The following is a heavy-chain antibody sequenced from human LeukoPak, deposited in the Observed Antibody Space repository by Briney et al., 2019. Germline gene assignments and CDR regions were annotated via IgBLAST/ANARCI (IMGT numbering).Heavy chain of an antibody. CDR2: ISYDGSNK. D-gene: IGHD1-1*01. CDR1: GFTFSSYG. J-gene: IGHJ4*02. CDR3: AEISVPFDY. Sequence: GRSLRLSCAASGFTFSSYGMHWVRQAPGKGLEWVAVISYDGSNKYYADSVKGRFTSSRDNSKNTLYLQMNSLRAEDTAVYYCAEISVPFDYWGQGTLVTVSS. V-gene: IGHV3-30*18.